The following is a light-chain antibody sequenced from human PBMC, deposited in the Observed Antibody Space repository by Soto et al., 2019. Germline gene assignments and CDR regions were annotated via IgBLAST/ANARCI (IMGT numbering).Light chain of an antibody. V-gene: IGKV1-39*01. CDR1: LSISRY. J-gene: IGKJ1*01. Sequence: IQMTQSPSSLSASVGDRVTITCRASLSISRYLNWYQHKPGKAPNLRIYAASSLESGVPSRFSGSGSGTDFDLTISGLQPEDFAAYLFPQSYSFWAFGEGTKVDIK. CDR3: PQSYSFWA. CDR2: AAS.